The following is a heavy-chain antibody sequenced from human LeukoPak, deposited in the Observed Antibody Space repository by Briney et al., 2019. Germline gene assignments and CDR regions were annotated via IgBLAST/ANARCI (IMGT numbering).Heavy chain of an antibody. CDR3: ARVGGDYYGSGSPYYYYYMDV. Sequence: ASVKVSCKASGYTFTCYYMHWVRQAPGQGLEWMGWINPNSGGTNYAQKFQGRVTMTRDTSISTAYMELSRLRSDDSAVYYCARVGGDYYGSGSPYYYYYMDVWGKGTTVTVSS. V-gene: IGHV1-2*02. D-gene: IGHD3-10*01. J-gene: IGHJ6*03. CDR2: INPNSGGT. CDR1: GYTFTCYY.